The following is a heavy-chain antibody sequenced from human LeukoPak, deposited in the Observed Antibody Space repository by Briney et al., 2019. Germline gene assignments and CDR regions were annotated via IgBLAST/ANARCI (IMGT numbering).Heavy chain of an antibody. Sequence: GGSLRLSCAASGFTFDDYAMHWVRQAPGKGLEWVSGISWNSGSIVYADSVKGRFTISRDNAKNSLYLQMNSLRAEDTALYYCAKGVRITMVRGAFDIWGQGTMVTVSS. CDR3: AKGVRITMVRGAFDI. CDR2: ISWNSGSI. V-gene: IGHV3-9*01. CDR1: GFTFDDYA. D-gene: IGHD3-10*01. J-gene: IGHJ3*02.